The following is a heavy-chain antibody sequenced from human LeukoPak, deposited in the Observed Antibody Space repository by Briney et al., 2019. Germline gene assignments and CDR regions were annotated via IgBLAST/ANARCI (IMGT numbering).Heavy chain of an antibody. CDR2: IIPIFGTA. Sequence: GSSVKVSCKASGGTFSSYAISWVRQAPGQGLEWMGGIIPIFGTANYAQKFQGRVTITADESTSTAYMELSSLRSEDTAVYYCAISTGTTSLDPFDYWGQGTLVTVSS. V-gene: IGHV1-69*01. D-gene: IGHD1-7*01. CDR1: GGTFSSYA. CDR3: AISTGTTSLDPFDY. J-gene: IGHJ4*02.